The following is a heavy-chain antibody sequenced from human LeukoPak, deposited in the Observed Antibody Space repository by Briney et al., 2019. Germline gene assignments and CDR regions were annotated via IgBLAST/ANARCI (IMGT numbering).Heavy chain of an antibody. J-gene: IGHJ4*02. CDR2: IYSGGST. V-gene: IGHV3-53*01. CDR1: GFTVSSNY. D-gene: IGHD3-10*01. Sequence: TGGSLRLSCAASGFTVSSNYMSWVRQAPGKGLEWVSVIYSGGSTYYADSVKGRFTISRDNSKNTLYLQMNSLRAEDTAVYYCARAREFRELFYWGQGTLVTVSS. CDR3: ARAREFRELFY.